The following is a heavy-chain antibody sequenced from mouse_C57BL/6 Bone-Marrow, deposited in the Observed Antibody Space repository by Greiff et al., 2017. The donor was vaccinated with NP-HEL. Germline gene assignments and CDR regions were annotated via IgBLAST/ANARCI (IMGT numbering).Heavy chain of an antibody. CDR3: TSPFYYYGSSFDY. V-gene: IGHV6-6*01. J-gene: IGHJ2*01. CDR2: IRNKANNHAT. Sequence: EVKVVESGGGLVQPGGSMKLSCAASGFTFSDAWMDWVRQSPEKGLEWVAEIRNKANNHATYYAESVKGRFTISRDDSKSIVYLQMNSLRAEDTGIHYCTSPFYYYGSSFDYWGQGTTLTVSS. CDR1: GFTFSDAW. D-gene: IGHD1-1*01.